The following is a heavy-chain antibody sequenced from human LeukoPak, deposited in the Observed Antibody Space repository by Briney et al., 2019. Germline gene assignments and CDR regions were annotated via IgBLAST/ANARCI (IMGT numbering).Heavy chain of an antibody. CDR1: GFTFSSYA. J-gene: IGHJ6*01. CDR3: SRGPTTVSTYYYFMDV. D-gene: IGHD4-17*01. CDR2: ISGSGGST. V-gene: IGHV3-23*01. Sequence: GGSLRLSCAASGFTFSSYAMSWVRLAPGKGLEWISAISGSGGSTYYADSVKGRFTISRDNSKNTLYLQMNSVRAEDTAVYYCSRGPTTVSTYYYFMDVWGQGTPVTVSS.